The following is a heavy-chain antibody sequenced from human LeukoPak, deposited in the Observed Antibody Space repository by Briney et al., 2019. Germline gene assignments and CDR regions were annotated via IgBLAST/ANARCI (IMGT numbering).Heavy chain of an antibody. V-gene: IGHV1-18*01. J-gene: IGHJ3*02. D-gene: IGHD1-7*01. CDR3: ARDRELKDAFDI. CDR1: GYSFTSYG. Sequence: ASVTVSCKASGYSFTSYGISWVRQAPGQGLEWMGGISTYNDNTEYAQKLQGRVTMTTDTSTSTAYMELRSLRSDDTVVYYCARDRELKDAFDIWGQGTMVTVSS. CDR2: ISTYNDNT.